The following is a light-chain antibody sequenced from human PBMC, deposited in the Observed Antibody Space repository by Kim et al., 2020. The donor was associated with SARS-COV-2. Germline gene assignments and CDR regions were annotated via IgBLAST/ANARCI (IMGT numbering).Light chain of an antibody. Sequence: ASVADRVTLTCRASQNIINWLAWYQQKPGKAPNLLIYKTSTLENWVPSRFSGSGSGTEFTLTISGLQPDDFATYYCQQYETFSPYTFGQGTKLEI. CDR2: KTS. V-gene: IGKV1-5*03. CDR1: QNIINW. CDR3: QQYETFSPYT. J-gene: IGKJ2*01.